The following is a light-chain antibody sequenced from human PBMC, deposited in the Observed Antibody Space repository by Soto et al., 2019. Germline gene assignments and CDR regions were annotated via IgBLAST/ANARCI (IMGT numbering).Light chain of an antibody. Sequence: DIQMTQSPSILSASVGDRVTITCRASQSISSWLAWYQQTPGKAPKLLIFGASNLHIGVPSRFSGSGSGTEFTLTINNLQREDFATYYCQESFFTLGTFGRGTKVDIK. CDR2: GAS. CDR1: QSISSW. V-gene: IGKV1-5*01. CDR3: QESFFTLGT. J-gene: IGKJ1*01.